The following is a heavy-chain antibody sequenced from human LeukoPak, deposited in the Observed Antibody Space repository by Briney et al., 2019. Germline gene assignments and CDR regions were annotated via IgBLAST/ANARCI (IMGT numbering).Heavy chain of an antibody. V-gene: IGHV4-34*01. Sequence: SETLSLTCAVYGGSFSGYYWSWIRQPPGKGLEWIGEINHSGSTNYNPSLKSRVTISVDTSKNQFSLKVSSVTAADTAVYYCTRRPLMTLTTSGYFDYWGQGTLVTVSS. CDR2: INHSGST. D-gene: IGHD4-17*01. J-gene: IGHJ4*02. CDR3: TRRPLMTLTTSGYFDY. CDR1: GGSFSGYY.